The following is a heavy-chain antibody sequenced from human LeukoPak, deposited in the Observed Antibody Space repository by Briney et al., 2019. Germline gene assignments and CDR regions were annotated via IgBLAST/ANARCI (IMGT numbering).Heavy chain of an antibody. D-gene: IGHD3-10*01. CDR1: GYSFTSYW. V-gene: IGHV5-51*01. CDR2: IYPGDSDT. J-gene: IGHJ4*02. Sequence: KGGESLQISCKGSGYSFTSYWIGWVRQMPGKGLEWMGIIYPGDSDTRYSPSFQGQVTISADKSISTAYLQWSSLKASDTAMYYCARLELYYYGSGSYPPPDSWGQGTLVTVSS. CDR3: ARLELYYYGSGSYPPPDS.